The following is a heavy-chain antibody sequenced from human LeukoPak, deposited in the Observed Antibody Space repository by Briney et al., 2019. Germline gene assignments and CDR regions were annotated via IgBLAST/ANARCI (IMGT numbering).Heavy chain of an antibody. J-gene: IGHJ4*02. V-gene: IGHV3-23*01. CDR2: ISGSGGST. CDR1: GFTFSSYA. Sequence: GGSLRLSCAASGFTFSSYAMSWVRQAPGKGLEWVSAISGSGGSTYYADSVKGRSTISRDNSKNTLYLQMNSLRAEDTAVYYCAKDLWGVYAIHFDYWGQGTLVTVSS. CDR3: AKDLWGVYAIHFDY. D-gene: IGHD2-8*01.